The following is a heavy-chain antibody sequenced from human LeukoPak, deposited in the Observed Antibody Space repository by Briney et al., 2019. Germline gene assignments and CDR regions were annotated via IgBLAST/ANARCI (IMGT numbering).Heavy chain of an antibody. CDR2: IYYSGST. CDR3: ARVWGDGYNSYYYYYMDV. V-gene: IGHV4-39*07. J-gene: IGHJ6*03. Sequence: SETLSLTCTVSGGSISSSSYYWGWIRQPPGKGLEWIGSIYYSGSTYYNPSLKSRVTISVDTSKNQFSLKLSSVTAADTAVYYCARVWGDGYNSYYYYYMDVWGKRTTVTVSS. CDR1: GGSISSSSYY. D-gene: IGHD5-24*01.